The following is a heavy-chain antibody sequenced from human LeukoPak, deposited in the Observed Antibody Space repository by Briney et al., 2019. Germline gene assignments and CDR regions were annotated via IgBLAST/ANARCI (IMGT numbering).Heavy chain of an antibody. CDR1: GGSISSGGYY. CDR2: IYYSGST. V-gene: IGHV4-31*03. D-gene: IGHD6-13*01. CDR3: ARGAPRSSSFFRY. J-gene: IGHJ4*02. Sequence: SETLSLTCTVSGGSISSGGYYWSWIRQHPGKGLEWIGYIYYSGSTYYNPSLKSRVTISVDTSKNQFSLKLSSVTAADTAVYYCARGAPRSSSFFRYWGQGTLVTVSS.